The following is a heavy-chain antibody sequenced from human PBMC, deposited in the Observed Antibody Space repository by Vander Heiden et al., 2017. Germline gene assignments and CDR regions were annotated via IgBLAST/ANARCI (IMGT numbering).Heavy chain of an antibody. CDR1: GFTFSSYA. CDR2: ISGSGSST. V-gene: IGHV3-23*01. CDR3: AKPNSTGYYYQAEYFHH. J-gene: IGHJ1*01. Sequence: EVQLLESGGYLVQPGGSLRLSCAASGFTFSSYAMQWVRQAPGKGLEWVSGISGSGSSTYYADSVKGRFTISRDDSQNTLYLQMNSLRAADTAVYYCAKPNSTGYYYQAEYFHHWGQGTLVTVSS. D-gene: IGHD3-22*01.